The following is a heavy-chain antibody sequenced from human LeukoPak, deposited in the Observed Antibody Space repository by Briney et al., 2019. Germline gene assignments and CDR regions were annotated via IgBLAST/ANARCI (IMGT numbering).Heavy chain of an antibody. Sequence: SETLSLTCTVSGDSVSSGSDCWGWIRQPPGKGLERIASISHSGSAYYNPSFKSRVTISVDTSKNHFSLILHSMSAADTAVYCCARHAPHENGNKRGFEYWGQGTLVTASS. CDR3: ARHAPHENGNKRGFEY. D-gene: IGHD2/OR15-2a*01. CDR2: ISHSGSA. V-gene: IGHV4-39*01. J-gene: IGHJ4*02. CDR1: GDSVSSGSDC.